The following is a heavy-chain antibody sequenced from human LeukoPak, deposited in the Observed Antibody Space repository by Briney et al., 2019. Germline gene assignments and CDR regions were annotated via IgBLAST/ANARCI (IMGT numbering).Heavy chain of an antibody. D-gene: IGHD6-6*01. V-gene: IGHV4-39*07. Sequence: SETLSLTCTVSGGSISSSSYYWGWIRQPPGKGLEWIGSIYYSGSTYYNPSLKSRVTISVDTSKNQFSLKLSSVTAADTAVYYCASFQSSFDYWGQGTLVTVSS. CDR3: ASFQSSFDY. CDR1: GGSISSSSYY. J-gene: IGHJ4*02. CDR2: IYYSGST.